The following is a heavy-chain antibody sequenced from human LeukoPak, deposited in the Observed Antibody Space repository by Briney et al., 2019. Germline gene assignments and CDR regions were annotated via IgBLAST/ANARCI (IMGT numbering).Heavy chain of an antibody. V-gene: IGHV3-23*01. CDR1: GFTFSSYA. Sequence: KAGGSLRLSCAASGFTFSSYAMSWVRQAPGKGLEWVSAISGSGGSTYYADSVKGRFTISRDNSKNTLYLQMNSLRAEDTAVYYCAMRRLGRQVNWFDPWGQGTLVTVSS. J-gene: IGHJ5*02. CDR2: ISGSGGST. CDR3: AMRRLGRQVNWFDP. D-gene: IGHD7-27*01.